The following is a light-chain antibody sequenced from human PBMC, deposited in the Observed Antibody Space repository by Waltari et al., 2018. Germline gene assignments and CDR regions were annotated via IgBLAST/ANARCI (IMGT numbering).Light chain of an antibody. CDR2: GSS. CDR3: QHYGSSPYL. Sequence: VLTQPPGTPPFSTGESVSLSCRASQTLHNNYLAWYQQKPGQAPGLLIPGSSKRATGVPDRFSGSGSGTDFTLTISRLGAEDSAVYYCQHYGSSPYLFGRGTKLEIK. CDR1: QTLHNNY. V-gene: IGKV3-20*01. J-gene: IGKJ2*01.